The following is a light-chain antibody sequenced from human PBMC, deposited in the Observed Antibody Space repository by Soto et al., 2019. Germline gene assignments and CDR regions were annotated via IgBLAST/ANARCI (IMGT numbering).Light chain of an antibody. CDR1: HDISNF. J-gene: IGKJ5*01. CDR3: QQYDSFPIS. V-gene: IGKV1-33*01. CDR2: DAS. Sequence: DIQMTQSPSSLSASVGDTVTITCQATHDISNFLNWYQQSPGKAPRLLIYDASNLQTGVPSRFSGSGSGTDVTFSISNLQPEDLATYYCQQYDSFPISVGQGTRLDLK.